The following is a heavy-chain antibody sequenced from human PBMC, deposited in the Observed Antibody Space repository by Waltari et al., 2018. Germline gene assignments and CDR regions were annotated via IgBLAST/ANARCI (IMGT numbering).Heavy chain of an antibody. D-gene: IGHD6-19*01. CDR3: AAGPPSPRALAAYLDC. J-gene: IGHJ4*02. Sequence: QVQLVQSGAEMKKPGSSVKVACTASGGTFSCFALRCVRQAPGHGLEWMGKIITSRATANYVPKCQGRLTISADDSTITACMDMSSMSSEDTAVYYCAAGPPSPRALAAYLDCWGQVTLVTVSS. CDR2: IITSRATA. V-gene: IGHV1-69*11. CDR1: GGTFSCFA.